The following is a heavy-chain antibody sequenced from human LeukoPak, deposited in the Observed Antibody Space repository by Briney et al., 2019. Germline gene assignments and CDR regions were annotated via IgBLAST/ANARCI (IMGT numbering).Heavy chain of an antibody. CDR2: INHSGST. D-gene: IGHD3-10*01. CDR3: ARGAIYYGSGSYSVYYYMDV. Sequence: SETLSLTCAVYGGSFSGYYWSWIRQPPGKGLEWIGEINHSGSTNYNPSLKSRVTISVDTSKNQFSLKLSSVTAADTAVYYCARGAIYYGSGSYSVYYYMDVWGKGTTVTVSS. CDR1: GGSFSGYY. V-gene: IGHV4-34*01. J-gene: IGHJ6*03.